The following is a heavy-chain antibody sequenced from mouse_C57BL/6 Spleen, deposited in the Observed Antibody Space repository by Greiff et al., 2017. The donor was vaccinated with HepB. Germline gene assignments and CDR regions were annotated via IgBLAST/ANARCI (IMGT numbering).Heavy chain of an antibody. CDR1: GYTFTSYW. D-gene: IGHD2-3*01. CDR3: ARLNDGYFYFDY. J-gene: IGHJ2*01. V-gene: IGHV1-55*01. CDR2: IYPGSGST. Sequence: VQLQQPGAELVKPGASVKMSCKASGYTFTSYWITWVKQRPGQGLEWIGDIYPGSGSTNYNEKFKSKATLTVDTSSSTAYMQLSSLTSEDSAVYYCARLNDGYFYFDYWGQGTTLTVSS.